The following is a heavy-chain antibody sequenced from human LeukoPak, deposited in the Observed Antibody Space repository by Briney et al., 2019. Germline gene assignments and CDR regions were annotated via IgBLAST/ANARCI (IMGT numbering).Heavy chain of an antibody. CDR1: GGSFSGYY. Sequence: SKTLSLTCTVYGGSFSGYYWSWIRQPPGKGLEWIGEINHSGSTNYNPSLKSRVTISVDTSKNQFSLKLSSVTAADTAVYYCARGSAARPAWGQGTLVTVSS. CDR3: ARGSAARPA. V-gene: IGHV4-34*01. D-gene: IGHD6-6*01. CDR2: INHSGST. J-gene: IGHJ4*02.